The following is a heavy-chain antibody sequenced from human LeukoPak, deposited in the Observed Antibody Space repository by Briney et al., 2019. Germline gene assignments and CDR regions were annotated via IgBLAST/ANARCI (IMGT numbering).Heavy chain of an antibody. Sequence: GMSLRLSCAASGFTFDNYAMHWVRQAPGKGLEWLSIISWNSGYIVYADSVKGRFTISRDNAKKSLDLQMNSLRAEDTAFYYCAKVRGTYSSGYFFDYWGQGTLVTVSS. CDR1: GFTFDNYA. V-gene: IGHV3-9*01. CDR3: AKVRGTYSSGYFFDY. CDR2: ISWNSGYI. J-gene: IGHJ4*02. D-gene: IGHD6-19*01.